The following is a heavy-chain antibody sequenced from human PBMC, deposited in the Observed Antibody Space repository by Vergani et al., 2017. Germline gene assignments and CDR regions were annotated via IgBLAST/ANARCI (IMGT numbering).Heavy chain of an antibody. CDR2: TYYSGST. D-gene: IGHD6-19*01. CDR3: ARHSTVEWLVKLGWFDP. Sequence: QLQLQESGPGLVKPSATLSLTCSVSGASIRSSNYYWGWIRQPPGKGLEWIASTYYSGSTYYNPSLKSRVTISVDTSKNQFSLKLSSVTAADTAVYFCARHSTVEWLVKLGWFDPWGQGTLVTVSS. J-gene: IGHJ5*02. V-gene: IGHV4-39*01. CDR1: GASIRSSNYY.